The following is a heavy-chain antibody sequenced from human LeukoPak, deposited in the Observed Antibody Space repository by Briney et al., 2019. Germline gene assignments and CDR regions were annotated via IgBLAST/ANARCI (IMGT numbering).Heavy chain of an antibody. D-gene: IGHD2-15*01. CDR1: GFTFSSYG. CDR2: IRYDGSNK. Sequence: PGGSLRLSCAASGFTFSSYGMHWVRQAPGKGLEWVAFIRYDGSNKYYADSVKGRFTISRDNSKNTLYLQMNSLRAEDTAVYYCAKDSDIVVVVAATQFDYWGQGTLVTVSS. V-gene: IGHV3-30*02. CDR3: AKDSDIVVVVAATQFDY. J-gene: IGHJ4*02.